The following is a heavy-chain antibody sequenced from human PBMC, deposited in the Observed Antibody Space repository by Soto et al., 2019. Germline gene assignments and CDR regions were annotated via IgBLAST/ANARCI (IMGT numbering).Heavy chain of an antibody. CDR3: ARLPAARGKYYYYYGMDV. Sequence: SETLALTCTVSGDSISSSSYYWGWIRQPPGKGLEWIGSIYYSGSTYYNPSLKSRVTISVDTSKNQFSLKLSSVTAADTAVYYCARLPAARGKYYYYYGMDVWGQGTTVTGSS. D-gene: IGHD6-6*01. V-gene: IGHV4-39*01. CDR1: GDSISSSSYY. J-gene: IGHJ6*02. CDR2: IYYSGST.